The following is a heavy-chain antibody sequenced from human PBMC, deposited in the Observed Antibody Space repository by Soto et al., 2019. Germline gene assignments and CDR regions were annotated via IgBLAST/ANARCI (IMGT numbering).Heavy chain of an antibody. CDR2: ISHSGTT. V-gene: IGHV4-38-2*01. D-gene: IGHD2-21*02. CDR3: ARASGGNSGWGHWYDP. Sequence: SGTLALTCAASGYSISSGYFWGWIRQPPGRGLEWIGSISHSGTTYYNPSLRSRVTISIDTSNNQFSLKLSSVTAADTAVYYCARASGGNSGWGHWYDPCGQVTLFTVSS. CDR1: GYSISSGYF. J-gene: IGHJ5*02.